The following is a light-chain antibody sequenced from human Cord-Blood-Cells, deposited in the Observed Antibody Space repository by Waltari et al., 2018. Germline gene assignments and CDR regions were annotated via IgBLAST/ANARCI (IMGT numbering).Light chain of an antibody. CDR3: QQYNNWPRT. V-gene: IGKV3-15*01. J-gene: IGKJ1*01. CDR2: GAS. Sequence: EIVMTQSPATLSVSPGERATLSCRASQSVSSNLAWYQQKPGQAPRLLIYGASTRATGIPARFRCSGAGTEFPLTISSLQSEDFSVYYCQQYNNWPRTFGQGTKVEIK. CDR1: QSVSSN.